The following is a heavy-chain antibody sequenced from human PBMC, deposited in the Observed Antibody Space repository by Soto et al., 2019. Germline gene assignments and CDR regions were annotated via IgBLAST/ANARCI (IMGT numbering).Heavy chain of an antibody. J-gene: IGHJ4*02. CDR2: ISSSSSTI. D-gene: IGHD6-13*01. CDR3: AREFDISSWYVYGY. CDR1: GFTFSSYS. V-gene: IGHV3-48*01. Sequence: EVQLVESGGGLVQPGGSLRLSCAASGFTFSSYSMNWVRQAPGKGLEWVSYISSSSSTIYYADSVKGRFTISRDNAKKLLYLQMNSLRAEDTAVYYCAREFDISSWYVYGYWGQGTLVTVSS.